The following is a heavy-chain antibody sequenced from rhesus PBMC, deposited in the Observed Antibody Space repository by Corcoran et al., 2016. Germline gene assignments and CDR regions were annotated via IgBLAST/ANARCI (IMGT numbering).Heavy chain of an antibody. V-gene: IGHV3S5*01. CDR2: INSGGGST. CDR1: GFTFISYG. CDR3: AKGWDTVTTIDY. Sequence: EVQLVETGGGLVQPGGSLKLSCAASGFTFISYGMSWFRQPPGKGLAWVLAINSGGGSTDSAESLKGPFTISRDNSKNTRSLQMNSLRAEDTAVYYCAKGWDTVTTIDYWGQGVLVTVSS. D-gene: IGHD4-23*01. J-gene: IGHJ4*01.